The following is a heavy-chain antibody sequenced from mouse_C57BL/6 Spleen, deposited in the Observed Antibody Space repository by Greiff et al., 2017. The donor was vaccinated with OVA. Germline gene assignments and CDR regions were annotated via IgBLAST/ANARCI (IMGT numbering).Heavy chain of an antibody. V-gene: IGHV3-6*01. D-gene: IGHD1-1*01. CDR2: ISYDGSN. J-gene: IGHJ4*01. CDR3: ARDLDLSYAMDY. CDR1: GYSITSGYY. Sequence: EVQLQESGPGLVKPSQSLSLTCSVTGYSITSGYYWNWIRQFPGNKLEWMGYISYDGSNNYNPSLKNRISITRDTSKNQFFLKLNSVTTEDTATYYCARDLDLSYAMDYWGQGTSVTVSS.